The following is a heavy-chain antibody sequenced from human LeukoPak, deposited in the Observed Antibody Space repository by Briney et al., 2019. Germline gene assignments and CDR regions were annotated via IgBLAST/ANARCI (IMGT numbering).Heavy chain of an antibody. D-gene: IGHD4-17*01. Sequence: GGSLRLSCAASGFTFSSYGMHWVRQAPGKGLEWVAVTWYDGSNKYYADSVKGRFTISRDNSKNTLYLQMNSLRAEDTAVYYCARDHPTVTTGWDYWGQGTLVTVSS. CDR3: ARDHPTVTTGWDY. CDR1: GFTFSSYG. V-gene: IGHV3-33*01. CDR2: TWYDGSNK. J-gene: IGHJ4*02.